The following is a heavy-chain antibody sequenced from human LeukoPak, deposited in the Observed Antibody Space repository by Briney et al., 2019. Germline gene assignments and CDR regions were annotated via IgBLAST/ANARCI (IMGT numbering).Heavy chain of an antibody. Sequence: GGSLRLSCAASGFTFSSYGMHWVRQAPGKGLEWVAFIRYDGSNKYYADSVKGRFTISRDNSKSTLYLQMNSLRAEDTAVYYCTDGGGDDYWGQGTLVTVSS. V-gene: IGHV3-30*02. CDR1: GFTFSSYG. CDR2: IRYDGSNK. D-gene: IGHD2-21*02. CDR3: TDGGGDDY. J-gene: IGHJ4*02.